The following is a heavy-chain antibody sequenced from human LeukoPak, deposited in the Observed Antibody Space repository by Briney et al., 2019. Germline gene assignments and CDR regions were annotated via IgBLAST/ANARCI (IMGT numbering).Heavy chain of an antibody. J-gene: IGHJ6*04. V-gene: IGHV3-48*03. CDR3: AELGITMIGGV. CDR2: ISSSGSTI. D-gene: IGHD3-10*02. Sequence: GGSLRLSCAASGFTFSNYEMHWVRQAPGKGLEWVSYISSSGSTIYYADSVKGRFTISRDNAKNSLYLQMNSLRAEDTAVYYCAELGITMIGGVWGKGTTVTISS. CDR1: GFTFSNYE.